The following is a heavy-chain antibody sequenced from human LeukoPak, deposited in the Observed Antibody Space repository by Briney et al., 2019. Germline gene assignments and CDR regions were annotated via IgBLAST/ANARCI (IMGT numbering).Heavy chain of an antibody. CDR2: IYTSGST. CDR3: ARGYRGATLDY. CDR1: GGSFSGYY. J-gene: IGHJ4*02. V-gene: IGHV4-59*10. Sequence: KPSETLSLTCAVYGGSFSGYYWSWIRQPPGKGLEWIGRIYTSGSTNYNPSLKSRVTISVDTSKNQFSLKLSSVTAADTAVYYCARGYRGATLDYWGQGTLVTVSS. D-gene: IGHD1-26*01.